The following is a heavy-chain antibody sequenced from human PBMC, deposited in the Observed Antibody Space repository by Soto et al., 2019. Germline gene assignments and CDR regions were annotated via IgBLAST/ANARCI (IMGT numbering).Heavy chain of an antibody. V-gene: IGHV4-59*01. J-gene: IGHJ4*02. CDR3: ARDGVVAAKPFDY. CDR2: IYYSGST. Sequence: QVQLRESGPGLVKPSETLSLTCTVSGGSISSYYWSWIRQPPGKGLEWIGYIYYSGSTNYNPSLKSRVTISVDTSKNQFSLKLSSVTAADTAVYYCARDGVVAAKPFDYWGQGTLVTVSS. CDR1: GGSISSYY. D-gene: IGHD2-15*01.